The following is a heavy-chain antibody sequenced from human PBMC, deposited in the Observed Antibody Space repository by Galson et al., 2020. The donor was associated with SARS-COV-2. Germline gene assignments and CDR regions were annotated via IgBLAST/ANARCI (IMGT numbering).Heavy chain of an antibody. CDR2: IWYDGSNK. V-gene: IGHV3-33*06. Sequence: GGSLRLSCAASGFTFSSYGMHWVRQAPGKGLEWVAVIWYDGSNKYYADSVKGRFTISRDNSKNTLYLQMNSLRAEDTAVYYCAKEDSEGELGMWGWGQGTLVTVSS. D-gene: IGHD1-26*01. CDR3: AKEDSEGELGMWG. CDR1: GFTFSSYG. J-gene: IGHJ4*02.